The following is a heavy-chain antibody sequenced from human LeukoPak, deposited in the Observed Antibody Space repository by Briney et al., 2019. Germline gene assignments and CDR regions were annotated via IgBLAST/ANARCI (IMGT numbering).Heavy chain of an antibody. D-gene: IGHD1-1*01. CDR1: GFTFNNYA. J-gene: IGHJ6*02. CDR2: ISGSGGTT. CDR3: AKGAMEDDYYYYGMDV. V-gene: IGHV3-23*01. Sequence: GGSLRLSCAASGFTFNNYAMTWVRQAPGKGLEWVSTISGSGGTTDYADSVKGRFTISRDNSKNTLYLQMNSLRAEDTAIYYCAKGAMEDDYYYYGMDVWGQGTTVTVSS.